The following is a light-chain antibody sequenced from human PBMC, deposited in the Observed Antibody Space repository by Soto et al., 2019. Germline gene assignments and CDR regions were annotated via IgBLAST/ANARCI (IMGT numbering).Light chain of an antibody. J-gene: IGLJ2*01. Sequence: QSALTQPASVSGSPGQSITISCTGTSSDVGSYNYVSWYQQHPGKVPKLMIYDVNNRPSGVSNRFSGSKSGNTASLTISGLQAEDEADYYCGSYTSSSTQVFGGGTKLTVL. CDR1: SSDVGSYNY. CDR3: GSYTSSSTQV. V-gene: IGLV2-14*01. CDR2: DVN.